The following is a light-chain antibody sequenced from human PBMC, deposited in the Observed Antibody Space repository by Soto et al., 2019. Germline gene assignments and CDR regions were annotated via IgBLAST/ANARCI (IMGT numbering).Light chain of an antibody. Sequence: IEMTQPPLTLSGSVGHRVSLASRASQTISSWLAWYQQKPGKAPKLLIYKASTLKSGVPSRFSGSGSETEFTLTISSLLPDDFATYFCQQYNSYSEAFGQGTKVDIK. J-gene: IGKJ1*01. V-gene: IGKV1-5*03. CDR1: QTISSW. CDR3: QQYNSYSEA. CDR2: KAS.